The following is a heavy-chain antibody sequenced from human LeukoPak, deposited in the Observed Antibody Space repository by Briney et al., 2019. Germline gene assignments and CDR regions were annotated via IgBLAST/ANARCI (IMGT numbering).Heavy chain of an antibody. Sequence: SETPSLTCTVSGGSISSGGYYWSWIRQHPGKGLEWIGYIYYSGSTYYNPSLKSRVTISVDTSKNQFSLKLSSVTAADTAVYYCARMRGYSYGFPADYWGQGTLVTVSS. V-gene: IGHV4-31*03. J-gene: IGHJ4*02. CDR3: ARMRGYSYGFPADY. CDR2: IYYSGST. CDR1: GGSISSGGYY. D-gene: IGHD5-18*01.